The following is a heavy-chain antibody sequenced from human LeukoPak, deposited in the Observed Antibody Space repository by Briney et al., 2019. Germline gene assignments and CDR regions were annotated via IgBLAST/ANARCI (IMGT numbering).Heavy chain of an antibody. CDR2: ISYSGNT. CDR1: GVSISSSGYY. J-gene: IGHJ5*02. CDR3: ARDDRPSSSIGR. Sequence: PSETLSLTCSVSGVSISSSGYYWGWIRQPPGKEMEWIGSISYSGNTYYNPSLKSRVTISIDTSKSQISLKLSSVTAAVTALYYCARDDRPSSSIGRWGQGTLVTVSS. D-gene: IGHD6-19*01. V-gene: IGHV4-39*07.